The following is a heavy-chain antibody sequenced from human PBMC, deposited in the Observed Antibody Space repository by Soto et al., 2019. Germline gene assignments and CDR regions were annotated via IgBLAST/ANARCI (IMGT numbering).Heavy chain of an antibody. CDR1: GFTFSSYA. J-gene: IGHJ3*02. CDR2: ISYDGSNK. V-gene: IGHV3-30-3*01. CDR3: AREGPPEDAFDI. Sequence: QVQLVEPGGGVVQPGRSLRLSCAASGFTFSSYAMHWVRQAPGKGLEWVAVISYDGSNKYYADSVKGGFTSSRDNSKNTLYLQMNRLRAEDTAVYYCAREGPPEDAFDIWGQGTMVTVSS.